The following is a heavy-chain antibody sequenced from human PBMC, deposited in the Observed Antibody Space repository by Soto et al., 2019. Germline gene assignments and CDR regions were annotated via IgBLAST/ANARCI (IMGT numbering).Heavy chain of an antibody. J-gene: IGHJ5*02. CDR3: ARDLKEYCSDGKCNWFDP. D-gene: IGHD2-15*01. Sequence: SETLSLTCTFSGASITTYYWIWIRQPTGKGLEWIGYISYSGSTDYNPSLKSRVTISFDASKNQISLQVRSATAADAAVYYCARDLKEYCSDGKCNWFDPWGQGTLVTVSS. CDR2: ISYSGST. V-gene: IGHV4-59*01. CDR1: GASITTYY.